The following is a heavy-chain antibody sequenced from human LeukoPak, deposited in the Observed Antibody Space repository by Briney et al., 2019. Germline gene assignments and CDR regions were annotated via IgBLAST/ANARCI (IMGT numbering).Heavy chain of an antibody. CDR2: ICYSGST. CDR3: ARARVAVAGFDY. CDR1: GASISSYC. D-gene: IGHD6-19*01. J-gene: IGHJ4*02. Sequence: SETLSLTCAVSGASISSYCWSWIRQPPGKGLEWIGDICYSGSTNYNPSLKSRVTISEDTSKNQFSLKLSSVTAADTAVYYCARARVAVAGFDYWGQGTLVTVSS. V-gene: IGHV4-59*13.